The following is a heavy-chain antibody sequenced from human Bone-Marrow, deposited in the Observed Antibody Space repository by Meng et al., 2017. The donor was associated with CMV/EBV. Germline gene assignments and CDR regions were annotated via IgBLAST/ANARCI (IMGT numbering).Heavy chain of an antibody. CDR3: ARSGPYSSGWYSYYGMDV. D-gene: IGHD6-19*01. V-gene: IGHV1-69*02. CDR2: IIPILGIA. Sequence: SVKVSCKASGGTFSSYTISWVRQAPGQGLEWMGRIIPILGIANYAQKFQGRVTITADKSTSTAYMVLSSLRSEDTAVYYCARSGPYSSGWYSYYGMDVWGQGTTVTVSS. CDR1: GGTFSSYT. J-gene: IGHJ6*02.